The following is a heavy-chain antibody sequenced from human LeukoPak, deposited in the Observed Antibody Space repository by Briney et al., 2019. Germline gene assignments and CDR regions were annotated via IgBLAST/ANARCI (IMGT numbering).Heavy chain of an antibody. D-gene: IGHD3-10*01. CDR3: ARGLISQYYYGSGSYAVRDDYYYYMDV. Sequence: GGSLRLSCAASGFTFRTYWMSWVRQAPGKGLEWVANIKQDGNEKYYVDSVKGRFTISRDNAKNSLDLQMNSLRAEDTAVYYCARGLISQYYYGSGSYAVRDDYYYYMDVWGKGTTVTISS. CDR2: IKQDGNEK. J-gene: IGHJ6*03. CDR1: GFTFRTYW. V-gene: IGHV3-7*01.